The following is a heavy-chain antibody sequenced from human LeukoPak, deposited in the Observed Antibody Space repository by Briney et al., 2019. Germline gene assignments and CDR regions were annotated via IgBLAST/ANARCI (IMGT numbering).Heavy chain of an antibody. Sequence: ASVKVSCKASGGAFSSYAISWVRQAPGQGLEWMGGIILIFGTANYAQKFQGRVTITADESTSTAYMELSSLRSEDTAVYYCARGRGYSLLNYFDYWGQGTLVTVSS. CDR3: ARGRGYSLLNYFDY. V-gene: IGHV1-69*01. CDR2: IILIFGTA. CDR1: GGAFSSYA. J-gene: IGHJ4*02. D-gene: IGHD5-18*01.